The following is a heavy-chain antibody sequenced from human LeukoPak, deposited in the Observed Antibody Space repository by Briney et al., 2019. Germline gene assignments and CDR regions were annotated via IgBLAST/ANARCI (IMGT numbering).Heavy chain of an antibody. CDR3: ASTYYFDDSDYSRFDY. V-gene: IGHV4-59*08. CDR2: IYYSGST. D-gene: IGHD3-22*01. CDR1: GGSISSYY. Sequence: SETLSLTCTVSGGSISSYYWSWIRQPPGKGLEWIGYIYYSGSTNYNPSLKSRVTISVDTSKNQFSLKLSSVTAADTAVYYCASTYYFDDSDYSRFDYWGQGTLVTVSS. J-gene: IGHJ4*02.